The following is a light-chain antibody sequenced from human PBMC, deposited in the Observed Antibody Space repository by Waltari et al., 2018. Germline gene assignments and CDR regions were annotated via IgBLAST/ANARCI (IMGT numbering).Light chain of an antibody. CDR3: QQYGSSILYT. V-gene: IGKV3-20*01. CDR2: GAS. J-gene: IGKJ2*01. Sequence: IVLTQSPGTLSLSPGETATLSCRTRQRLSKRYLAWYQQKPDQAPRPLIYGASSRAAGIPDRFSGSGSETDFTLTITSLEPEDSAVYYCQQYGSSILYTFGQGTKLEIK. CDR1: QRLSKRY.